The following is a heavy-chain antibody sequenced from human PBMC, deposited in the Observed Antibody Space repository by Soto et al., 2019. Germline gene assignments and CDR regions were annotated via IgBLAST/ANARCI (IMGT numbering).Heavy chain of an antibody. Sequence: PGGSLRLSCAASGLTFSSYAMSWVRQAPGKGLEWVSAISGRGGSTYYADSVKGRFTISRDNSKNTLYLQMNSLRAEDTAVYYCAKDRAYYYDSSGYYPSVSWYFDLWGRGTLVTVSS. V-gene: IGHV3-23*01. D-gene: IGHD3-22*01. CDR2: ISGRGGST. CDR1: GLTFSSYA. J-gene: IGHJ2*01. CDR3: AKDRAYYYDSSGYYPSVSWYFDL.